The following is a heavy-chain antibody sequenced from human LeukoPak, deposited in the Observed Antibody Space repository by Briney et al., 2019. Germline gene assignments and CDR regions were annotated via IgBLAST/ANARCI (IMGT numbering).Heavy chain of an antibody. J-gene: IGHJ5*02. D-gene: IGHD2-2*01. V-gene: IGHV3-74*01. CDR2: INSDGSST. CDR1: GFTFSSYW. Sequence: GGSLRLSCAASGFTFSSYWMHWVRQAPGKGLVWVSRINSDGSSTSYADSVKGRFTISRDNAKNTLYLQMNSLRAEDTAVYYCARGQFRPSIVVVPAATVGWFDPWGQGTLVTVTS. CDR3: ARGQFRPSIVVVPAATVGWFDP.